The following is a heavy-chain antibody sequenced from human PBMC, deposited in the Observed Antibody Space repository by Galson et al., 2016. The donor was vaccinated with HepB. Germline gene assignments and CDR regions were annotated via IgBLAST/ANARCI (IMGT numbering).Heavy chain of an antibody. CDR2: MYSGGSK. V-gene: IGHV3-53*01. D-gene: IGHD2-8*01. CDR1: GFLVNSNY. CDR3: ARGYTSGVPFW. J-gene: IGHJ4*02. Sequence: SLRLSCAVSGFLVNSNYMTWVRLAPGKGLEWVAIMYSGGSKQYAGSVKGRVTISRDTSRQTLFLEVSDLRAEDTGIYYCARGYTSGVPFWWGQGTLVTVSS.